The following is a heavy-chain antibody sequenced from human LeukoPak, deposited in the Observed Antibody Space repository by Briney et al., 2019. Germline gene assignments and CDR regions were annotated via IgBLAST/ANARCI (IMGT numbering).Heavy chain of an antibody. D-gene: IGHD3-3*01. CDR2: ISAYNGNT. V-gene: IGHV1-18*01. J-gene: IGHJ4*02. CDR1: VYTFTSYG. CDR3: ARGRRTLFGVVPADY. Sequence: ASVKVSCKASVYTFTSYGISWVRQAPGQGLEWMGWISAYNGNTNYAQKLQGRVTMTTDTSTSTAYMELRSLRSDDTAVYYCARGRRTLFGVVPADYRGQGTLVTVSS.